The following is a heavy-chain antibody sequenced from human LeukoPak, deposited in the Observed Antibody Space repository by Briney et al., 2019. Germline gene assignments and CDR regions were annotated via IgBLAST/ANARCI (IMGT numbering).Heavy chain of an antibody. Sequence: SETLSLTCTVSGGSISSSSYYWGWIRQPPGKGLEGIGSIYYSGSTYYNPSLKSRVTISVDTSKNQFSLKLSSVTAADTAVYYCARDCSGGSCFSYYYYYYYMDVWGKGTTVTVSS. CDR1: GGSISSSSYY. CDR3: ARDCSGGSCFSYYYYYYYMDV. J-gene: IGHJ6*03. D-gene: IGHD2-15*01. V-gene: IGHV4-39*07. CDR2: IYYSGST.